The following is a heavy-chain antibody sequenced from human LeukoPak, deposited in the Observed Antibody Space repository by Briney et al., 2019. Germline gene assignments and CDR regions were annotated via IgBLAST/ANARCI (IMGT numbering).Heavy chain of an antibody. CDR2: IYYSGST. J-gene: IGHJ4*02. V-gene: IGHV4-59*01. CDR3: ARLHYYDSSGSAFDY. CDR1: GGSISSYY. D-gene: IGHD3-22*01. Sequence: SETLSLTCTVSGGSISSYYWSWIRQPPGKGLEWIGYIYYSGSTNYNPSLKSRVTISVDTSKNQFSLKLSSVTAADTAVYYCARLHYYDSSGSAFDYWGQGTLVTVSS.